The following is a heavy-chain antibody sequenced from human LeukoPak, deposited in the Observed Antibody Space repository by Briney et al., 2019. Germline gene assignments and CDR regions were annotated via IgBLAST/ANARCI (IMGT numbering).Heavy chain of an antibody. CDR1: GYTFTSYG. Sequence: GASVKVSCKASGYTFTSYGISWVRQAPGQGLEWMGWISAYNGNTNYAKKLQGRVTITTDTSTSTAYMELRSLRSDDTAVYYCARGAAPMVRGANPSNWFDPWGQGTLVTVSS. D-gene: IGHD3-10*01. CDR3: ARGAAPMVRGANPSNWFDP. J-gene: IGHJ5*02. V-gene: IGHV1-18*01. CDR2: ISAYNGNT.